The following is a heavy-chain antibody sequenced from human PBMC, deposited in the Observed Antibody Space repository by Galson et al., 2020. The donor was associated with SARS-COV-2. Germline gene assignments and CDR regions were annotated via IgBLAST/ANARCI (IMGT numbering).Heavy chain of an antibody. CDR3: LRVRGYYTWDFDY. J-gene: IGHJ4*02. Sequence: SETLSLTCTVSGGSISRGGYYWSWNRQHPGQGLEWIGYIYYSGSTYYNPSLKSRVTISVDTSKNQFSLKLSSVTAADTAVYYCLRVRGYYTWDFDYWGQGTLVTVSS. D-gene: IGHD3-3*01. CDR2: IYYSGST. V-gene: IGHV4-31*03. CDR1: GGSISRGGYY.